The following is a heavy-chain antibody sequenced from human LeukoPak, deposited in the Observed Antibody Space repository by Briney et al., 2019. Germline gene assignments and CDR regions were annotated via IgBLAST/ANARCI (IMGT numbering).Heavy chain of an antibody. CDR3: ARHSHSSSGAFDI. D-gene: IGHD6-6*01. Sequence: SETLSLTCTVSGGSFSSYYWSWIRQPPGKGLEWIGYIYTSGSTNYNPSLKSRVTISVDTSKNQFSLKLSSVTAADTAVYYCARHSHSSSGAFDIWGQGTMVTVSS. CDR1: GGSFSSYY. V-gene: IGHV4-4*09. J-gene: IGHJ3*02. CDR2: IYTSGST.